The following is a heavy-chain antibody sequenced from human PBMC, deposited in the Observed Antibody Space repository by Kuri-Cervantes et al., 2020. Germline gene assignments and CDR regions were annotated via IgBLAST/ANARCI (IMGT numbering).Heavy chain of an antibody. V-gene: IGHV4-39*07. D-gene: IGHD1-14*01. CDR3: ARGSDARRKRYYYYYMDV. CDR1: GGSINSRSYY. J-gene: IGHJ6*03. Sequence: SETLSLTCTVSGGSINSRSYYWGWIRQPPGKGLEWIGEINHSGSTNYNPSLKSRVTISIDTSKNQFSLKLSSVTAADTAVYYCARGSDARRKRYYYYYMDVWGKGTTVTVSS. CDR2: INHSGST.